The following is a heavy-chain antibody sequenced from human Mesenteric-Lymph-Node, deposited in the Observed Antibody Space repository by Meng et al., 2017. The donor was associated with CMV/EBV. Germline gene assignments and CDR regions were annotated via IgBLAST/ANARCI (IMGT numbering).Heavy chain of an antibody. J-gene: IGHJ6*02. Sequence: GGSLRLSCAASGFTFSSYSMNWVRQAPGKGLEWVSSISSSSYIYYADSVKGRFTISRDNAKNSLYLQMNSLRAEDTAVYYCARDRVRQLRFYGMDVWGQGTTVTVSS. CDR2: ISSSSYI. D-gene: IGHD3-3*01. V-gene: IGHV3-21*01. CDR1: GFTFSSYS. CDR3: ARDRVRQLRFYGMDV.